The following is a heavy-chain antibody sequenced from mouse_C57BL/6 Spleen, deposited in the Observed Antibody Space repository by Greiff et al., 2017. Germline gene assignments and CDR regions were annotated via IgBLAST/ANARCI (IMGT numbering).Heavy chain of an antibody. CDR2: IYPGSGNT. Sequence: QVQLQQSGAELVRPGASVKLSCKASGYTFTDYYINWVKQRPGQGLEWIARIYPGSGNTYYNEKFKGKATLTAEKSSSTAYMKLSSLTSEESAVSFSARSRNDEGFDDWGQGTTLTVSS. V-gene: IGHV1-76*01. CDR1: GYTFTDYY. CDR3: ARSRNDEGFDD. D-gene: IGHD2-1*01. J-gene: IGHJ2*01.